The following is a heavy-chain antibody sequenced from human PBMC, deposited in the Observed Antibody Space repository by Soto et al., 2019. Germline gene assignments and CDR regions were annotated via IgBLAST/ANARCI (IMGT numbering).Heavy chain of an antibody. CDR2: TSSSGSTI. D-gene: IGHD4-17*01. V-gene: IGHV3-11*01. Sequence: GGSLRLSCAASGFTFSDYYMSWIRQAPGKGLEWVSYTSSSGSTIYYADSVKGRFTISRDNAKNSLYLQMNSLRAGDTAVYYCARDTYGAVQDDWGQGTLVTVSS. J-gene: IGHJ4*02. CDR1: GFTFSDYY. CDR3: ARDTYGAVQDD.